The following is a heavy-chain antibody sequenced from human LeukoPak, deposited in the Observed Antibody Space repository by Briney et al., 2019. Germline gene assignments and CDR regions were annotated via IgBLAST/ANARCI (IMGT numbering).Heavy chain of an antibody. J-gene: IGHJ4*02. CDR1: GFTFSSYA. V-gene: IGHV3-30*04. D-gene: IGHD6-19*01. CDR3: ARGFLIAVAGISFDY. CDR2: ISYDGSK. Sequence: PGRSLRLSCAASGFTFSSYAMHWVRQAPGKGLEWVAVISYDGSKYYADSVKGRFTISRDNSKNTLYLQMNSLRAEDTAVYYCARGFLIAVAGISFDYWGQGTLVTVSS.